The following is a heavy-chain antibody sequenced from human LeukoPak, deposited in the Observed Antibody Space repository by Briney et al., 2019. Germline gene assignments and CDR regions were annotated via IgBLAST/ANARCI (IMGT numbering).Heavy chain of an antibody. CDR2: ISASGGTR. D-gene: IGHD6-13*01. CDR3: ARVFIAGIAAADTSAFDI. Sequence: GGSLRLSCTASGFTFLDCGMSWVRQAPGKGLEWIATISASGGTRYYADSVKGRFAISRDNSKNTLDLQMDSLRAEDMAVYYCARVFIAGIAAADTSAFDIWGQGTMVTVSS. V-gene: IGHV3-23*01. CDR1: GFTFLDCG. J-gene: IGHJ3*02.